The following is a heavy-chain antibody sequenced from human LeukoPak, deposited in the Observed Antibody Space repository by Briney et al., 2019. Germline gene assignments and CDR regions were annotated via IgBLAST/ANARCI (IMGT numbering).Heavy chain of an antibody. CDR3: ARDVVAAQYYYYYYYMDV. CDR1: GFTFSSYG. D-gene: IGHD2-15*01. CDR2: INPNSGGT. V-gene: IGHV1-2*02. Sequence: NPGGSLRLSCAASGFTFSSYGMHWVRQAPGQGLEWMGWINPNSGGTNYAQKFQGRVTMTRDTSISTACMELSRLRSDDTAVYYCARDVVAAQYYYYYYYMDVWGKGTTVTVSS. J-gene: IGHJ6*03.